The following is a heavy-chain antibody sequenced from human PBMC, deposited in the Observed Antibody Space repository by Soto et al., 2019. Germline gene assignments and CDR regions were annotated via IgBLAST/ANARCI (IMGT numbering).Heavy chain of an antibody. CDR1: GFTFSSYG. CDR2: IWYDGSNK. V-gene: IGHV3-33*01. J-gene: IGHJ5*02. CDR3: ARAGCGGSCYGWFDP. Sequence: PGGSLRLSCAASGFTFSSYGMHWVRQAPGKGLEWVAVIWYDGSNKYYADSVKGRFTISRDNSKNTLYLQMNSLRAEDTAVYYCARAGCGGSCYGWFDPWGQGTLVTSPQ. D-gene: IGHD2-15*01.